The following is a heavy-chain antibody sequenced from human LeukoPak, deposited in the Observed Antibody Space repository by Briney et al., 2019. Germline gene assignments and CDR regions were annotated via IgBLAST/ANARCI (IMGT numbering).Heavy chain of an antibody. J-gene: IGHJ4*02. CDR1: GFTFSSYG. CDR3: AKEQWLAGGGFDY. Sequence: GRSLRLSCAASGFTFSSYGMHWVRQAPGKGLEWVAVISYDGSNKYYADSVKGRFTISRDNSKNTLYLQMNSLRAEDTAVYYCAKEQWLAGGGFDYWGQGTLVTVSS. CDR2: ISYDGSNK. D-gene: IGHD6-19*01. V-gene: IGHV3-30*18.